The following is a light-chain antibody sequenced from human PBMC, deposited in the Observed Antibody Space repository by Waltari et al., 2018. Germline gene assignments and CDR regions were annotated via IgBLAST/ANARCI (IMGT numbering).Light chain of an antibody. J-gene: IGLJ3*02. CDR2: GNN. CDR3: QSYDSGLSGWV. Sequence: QSVLTQPPSVSGAPGQRVTSSCTESGSTIGAHYYVHWYRQLPGTAPKLLIYGNNNRPSGVPDRFSGSRSGTSASLAITGLQAEDEADYYCQSYDSGLSGWVFGGGTKLTVL. CDR1: GSTIGAHYY. V-gene: IGLV1-40*01.